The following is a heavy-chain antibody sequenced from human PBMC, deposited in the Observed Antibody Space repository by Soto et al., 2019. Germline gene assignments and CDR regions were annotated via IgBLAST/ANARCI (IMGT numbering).Heavy chain of an antibody. J-gene: IGHJ4*02. D-gene: IGHD5-18*01. CDR1: GGTFYTYT. Sequence: SVKVSCKASGGTFYTYTFSWVRQAPGQGLEWMGSITPIYPTTNYAEKFQGRLTVTADGSTNTAYMELNSLTSEDTAVYYCARIPRYSFPTSDDLDSWGQGALVTVSS. CDR2: ITPIYPTT. V-gene: IGHV1-69*13. CDR3: ARIPRYSFPTSDDLDS.